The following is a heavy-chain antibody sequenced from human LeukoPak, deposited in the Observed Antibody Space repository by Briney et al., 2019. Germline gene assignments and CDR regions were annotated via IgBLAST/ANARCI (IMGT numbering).Heavy chain of an antibody. V-gene: IGHV3-7*01. J-gene: IGHJ4*02. CDR1: GFTFSSYW. CDR2: IKQDGSEK. Sequence: HPGGSLRLSCAASGFTFSSYWMSWVRQAPGKGLEWVANIKQDGSEKYYVDSVKGRFTISRDNAKNSPYLQMNSLRAEDTAVHYCARDPTDHYDFWSGYYLSGGGLDYWGQGTLVTVSS. D-gene: IGHD3-3*01. CDR3: ARDPTDHYDFWSGYYLSGGGLDY.